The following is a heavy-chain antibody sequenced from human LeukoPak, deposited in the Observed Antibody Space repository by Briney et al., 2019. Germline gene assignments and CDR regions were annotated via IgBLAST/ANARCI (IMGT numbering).Heavy chain of an antibody. J-gene: IGHJ4*02. CDR2: ISTSVNTL. CDR1: GFTFSDYY. Sequence: PGGSRRLSCAASGFTFSDYYMSWIRHAPGKGLEWVSYISTSVNTLYYTYSVNGRFTISTHNANNSLYLQMNRLRAQETAVYYCARRHGGAGYWGQGTLVTVSS. V-gene: IGHV3-11*04. D-gene: IGHD2-15*01. CDR3: ARRHGGAGY.